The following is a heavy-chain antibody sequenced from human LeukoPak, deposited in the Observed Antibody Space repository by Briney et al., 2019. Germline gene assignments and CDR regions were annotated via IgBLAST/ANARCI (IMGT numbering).Heavy chain of an antibody. D-gene: IGHD3-10*01. CDR1: GYTFTGYY. Sequence: ASVKVSCKASGYTFTGYYIYWVRQAPGQGLEWMGWINPNSGVTNYAQKFQGRVTITADKSTSTAYMELSSLRSEDTAVYYCASRLMVRGAKYYFDYWGQGTLVTVSS. CDR2: INPNSGVT. V-gene: IGHV1-2*02. J-gene: IGHJ4*02. CDR3: ASRLMVRGAKYYFDY.